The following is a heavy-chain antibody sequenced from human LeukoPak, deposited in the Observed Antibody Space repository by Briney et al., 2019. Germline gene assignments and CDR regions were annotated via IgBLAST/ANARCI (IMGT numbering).Heavy chain of an antibody. CDR1: GGSISSYY. D-gene: IGHD3-10*01. V-gene: IGHV4-59*01. CDR2: IYYSGST. Sequence: SETLSLTCTVSGGSISSYYWSWIRQPPGKGLEWIGYIYYSGSTNYNPSLKSRATISVDTSKNQFSLKLSSVTAADTAVYYCARLWFGESSDYFDYWGQGTLVTVSS. J-gene: IGHJ4*02. CDR3: ARLWFGESSDYFDY.